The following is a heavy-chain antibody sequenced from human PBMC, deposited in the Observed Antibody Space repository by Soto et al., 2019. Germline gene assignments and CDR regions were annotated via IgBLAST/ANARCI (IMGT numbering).Heavy chain of an antibody. V-gene: IGHV3-11*06. J-gene: IGHJ5*02. CDR2: ISSRNDYT. CDR1: GFTFSDYY. Sequence: GSLRLSCAASGFTFSDYYMSWIRQAPGKGLEWVSYISSRNDYTNYADSVKGRFTISRDNAKNSLYLQMSSLRADDTAIYYCARSVVSSTRFDPWGQGTLVTVSS. CDR3: ARSVVSSTRFDP. D-gene: IGHD2-15*01.